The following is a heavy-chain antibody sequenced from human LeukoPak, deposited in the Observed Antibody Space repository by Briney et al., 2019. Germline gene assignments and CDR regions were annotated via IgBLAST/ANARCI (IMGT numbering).Heavy chain of an antibody. CDR3: ARVVLDYGGNSECYFDY. V-gene: IGHV5-51*01. CDR2: IYPGDSDT. J-gene: IGHJ4*02. CDR1: GYSFTCYW. Sequence: GESLKISCKGSGYSFTCYWIGWVRQMPGKGLEWMGIIYPGDSDTRYSPSFQGQVTISADKSISTAYLQWSSLKASDTAMYYCARVVLDYGGNSECYFDYWGQGTLVTVSS. D-gene: IGHD4-23*01.